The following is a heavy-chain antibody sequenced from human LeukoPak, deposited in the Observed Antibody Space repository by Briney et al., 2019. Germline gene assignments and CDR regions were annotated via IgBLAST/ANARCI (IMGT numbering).Heavy chain of an antibody. D-gene: IGHD2-2*01. CDR1: GFTFSSYS. V-gene: IGHV3-21*01. CDR3: ARDAGQLLQRGAFDI. Sequence: GGSLRLSCAASGFTFSSYSMNWVRQAPGKGLECVSSISSSSSYIYYADSVKGRFTISRDNAKNSLYLQMNSLRAEDTAVYYCARDAGQLLQRGAFDIWGPGTMVTVSS. CDR2: ISSSSSYI. J-gene: IGHJ3*02.